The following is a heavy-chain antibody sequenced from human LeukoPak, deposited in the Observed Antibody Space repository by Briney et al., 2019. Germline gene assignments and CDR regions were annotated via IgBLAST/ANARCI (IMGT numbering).Heavy chain of an antibody. CDR1: GGSISSYY. CDR3: AREGRWFYDSSGPEAGDAFDI. J-gene: IGHJ3*02. CDR2: IYYSGST. Sequence: SETLSLTCTVSGGSISSYYWSWIRQPPGKGLEWIGYIYYSGSTNYSPSLKSRVTISVDTSKNQFSLKLSSVTAADTAVYYCAREGRWFYDSSGPEAGDAFDIWGQGTMVTVSS. D-gene: IGHD3-22*01. V-gene: IGHV4-59*01.